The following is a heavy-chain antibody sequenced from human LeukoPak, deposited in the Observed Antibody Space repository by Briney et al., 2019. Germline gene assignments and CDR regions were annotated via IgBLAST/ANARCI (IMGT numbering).Heavy chain of an antibody. CDR3: ARGYSGYAPHDY. Sequence: GASVTVSCKASGYTFTRYGLRWVRQAPGQGLEWMGWISGYSGKTNYAQKLRGRVTMTTDTSTSTAYMELRSLRSDDTAVYYCARGYSGYAPHDYWGQGTLVTVSS. CDR1: GYTFTRYG. V-gene: IGHV1-18*01. J-gene: IGHJ4*02. D-gene: IGHD5-12*01. CDR2: ISGYSGKT.